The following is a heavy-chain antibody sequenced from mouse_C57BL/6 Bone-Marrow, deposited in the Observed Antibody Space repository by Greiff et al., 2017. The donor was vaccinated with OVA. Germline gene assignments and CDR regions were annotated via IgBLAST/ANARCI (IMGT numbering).Heavy chain of an antibody. D-gene: IGHD1-1*01. CDR2: IHPNSGST. J-gene: IGHJ4*01. V-gene: IGHV1-64*01. Sequence: QVQLKQPGAELVKPGASVKLSCKASGYTFTSYWIHWVKQRPGQGLEWIGMIHPNSGSTNYNEKFKSKATLTVDKSSSTAYMQLSSLTSEDSAVYYCPYGSSFYYAMDYWGQGTSVTVSS. CDR1: GYTFTSYW. CDR3: PYGSSFYYAMDY.